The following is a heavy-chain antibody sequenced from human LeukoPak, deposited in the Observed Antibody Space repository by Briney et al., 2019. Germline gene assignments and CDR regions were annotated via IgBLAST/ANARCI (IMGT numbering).Heavy chain of an antibody. CDR3: AVSVRFERVWHYFNN. CDR1: GFTFSSYA. J-gene: IGHJ4*02. CDR2: ISESGAIT. Sequence: GGSLRLSCAASGFTFSSYAMNWVRQAPGKSLKWVSGISESGAITHYADSVKGRFTISRDNSKTTVFLQMNSLRAEDTAVYYCAVSVRFERVWHYFNNWGQGTQVTVSS. V-gene: IGHV3-23*01. D-gene: IGHD3-9*01.